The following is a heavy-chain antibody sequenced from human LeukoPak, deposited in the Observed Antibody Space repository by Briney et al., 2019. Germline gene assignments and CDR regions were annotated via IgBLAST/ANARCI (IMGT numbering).Heavy chain of an antibody. V-gene: IGHV3-48*03. J-gene: IGHJ4*02. Sequence: GGSLRLSCAASGFTFSSYEMNWVRQAPGKGLEWVSYISSSGSTIYYADSVKGRFTISRDNAKNSLYLQMNSLRAEDTAVYYCARDPTVDTAMAYFDYWGQGTLVTVSS. CDR2: ISSSGSTI. CDR3: ARDPTVDTAMAYFDY. D-gene: IGHD5-18*01. CDR1: GFTFSSYE.